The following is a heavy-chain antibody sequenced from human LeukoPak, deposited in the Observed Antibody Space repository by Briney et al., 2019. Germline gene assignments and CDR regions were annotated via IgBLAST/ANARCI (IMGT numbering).Heavy chain of an antibody. CDR3: ASMLYGSGSYLSYYYYMDV. CDR2: IYTSGST. CDR1: GGSISSGSYY. Sequence: PSETLSLTCTVSGGSISSGSYYWSWIRQPAGKGLEWIGRIYTSGSTNYNPSLKSRVTISVDTSKNQFSLKLSSVTAADTAVYYCASMLYGSGSYLSYYYYMDVWAKGPRSPSP. J-gene: IGHJ6*03. D-gene: IGHD3-10*01. V-gene: IGHV4-61*02.